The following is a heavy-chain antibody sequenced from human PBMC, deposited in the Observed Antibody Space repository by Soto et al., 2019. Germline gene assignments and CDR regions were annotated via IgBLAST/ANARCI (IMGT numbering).Heavy chain of an antibody. CDR2: ISDEGSNK. J-gene: IGHJ4*02. CDR1: GFTFSSYG. Sequence: GGSLRLSCAASGFTFSSYGMHWVRQAPGKGLEWVAVISDEGSNKYYADSVKGRFTISRDNSKNTLYLQMNSLRAEDTAVYYCAKEHLNFWYYFDYWGQGTLVTVSS. CDR3: AKEHLNFWYYFDY. V-gene: IGHV3-30*18. D-gene: IGHD3-3*01.